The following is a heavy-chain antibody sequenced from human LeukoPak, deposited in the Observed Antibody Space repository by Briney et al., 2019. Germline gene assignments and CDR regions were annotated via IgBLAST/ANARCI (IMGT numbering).Heavy chain of an antibody. D-gene: IGHD2-2*01. CDR2: INQDGSEK. J-gene: IGHJ4*02. Sequence: GGSLRLSCAASGFPFTSHWMSWAPQAPGKALEGLAKINQDGSEKCYVDSVKGRFNISRDNAKTSLYIQMNSLRGEDTAVYYWARARYCSSTSCFDDYWGQGSLVTVSS. V-gene: IGHV3-7*04. CDR3: ARARYCSSTSCFDDY. CDR1: GFPFTSHW.